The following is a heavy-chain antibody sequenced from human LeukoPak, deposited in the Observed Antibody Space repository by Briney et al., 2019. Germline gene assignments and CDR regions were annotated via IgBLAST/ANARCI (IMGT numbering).Heavy chain of an antibody. CDR2: INLNAVTT. CDR1: GYTFTNYY. Sequence: GASVKVSCKASGYTFTNYYIHWIRQAPGQGLEWAGIINLNAVTTRYAQKFQGRITVTRDTSTSTVYMELGSLRSEDTAVYFCAREGAAEAKNFDYWGQGTLVIVSS. D-gene: IGHD6-25*01. CDR3: AREGAAEAKNFDY. J-gene: IGHJ4*02. V-gene: IGHV1-46*01.